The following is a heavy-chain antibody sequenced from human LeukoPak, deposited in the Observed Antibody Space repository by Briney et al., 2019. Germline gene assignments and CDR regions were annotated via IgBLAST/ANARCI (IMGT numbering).Heavy chain of an antibody. CDR2: ISAYNGNT. V-gene: IGHV1-18*01. Sequence: ASVKVSCKASGYTFTSYGISWVRQAPGQGLEWMGWISAYNGNTNYARKLQGRVTMTTDTSTSTAYMELRSLRSDDTAVYYCARDYDSSGYYYVRFFDYWGQGTLVTVSS. J-gene: IGHJ4*02. CDR3: ARDYDSSGYYYVRFFDY. D-gene: IGHD3-22*01. CDR1: GYTFTSYG.